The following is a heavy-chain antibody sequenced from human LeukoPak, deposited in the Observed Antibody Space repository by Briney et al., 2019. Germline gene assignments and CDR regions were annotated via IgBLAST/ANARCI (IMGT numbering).Heavy chain of an antibody. D-gene: IGHD2-15*01. V-gene: IGHV3-21*01. CDR1: GFTFSSYT. Sequence: PGGSLRLSCAASGFTFSSYTMNWVRQAPGKGLEWVSSISSGSNYIYYADSLKGRFTIPRDSARNSLYLQMNSLRAEDTAVYYCAREAYCSGGSCYYFDYWGQGTLVTVSS. J-gene: IGHJ4*02. CDR2: ISSGSNYI. CDR3: AREAYCSGGSCYYFDY.